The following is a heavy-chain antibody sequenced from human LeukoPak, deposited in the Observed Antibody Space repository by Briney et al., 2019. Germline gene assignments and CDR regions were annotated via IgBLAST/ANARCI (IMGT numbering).Heavy chain of an antibody. J-gene: IGHJ6*03. CDR1: GGSFSGYY. V-gene: IGHV4-34*01. CDR3: ARVVLWFGELSSYYYYMDV. CDR2: INHSGST. D-gene: IGHD3-10*01. Sequence: SETLSLTCAVYGGSFSGYYWSWIRQPPGKGLEWIGEINHSGSTNYNPSLKSRVTISVDTSKNQFSLKLSSVTAADTAVYYCARVVLWFGELSSYYYYMDVWGKETTVTVSS.